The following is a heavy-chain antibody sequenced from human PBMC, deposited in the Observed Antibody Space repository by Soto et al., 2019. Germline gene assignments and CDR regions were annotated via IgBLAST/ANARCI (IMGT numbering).Heavy chain of an antibody. CDR1: GFTFDDYA. CDR2: ISWNSGSI. V-gene: IGHV3-9*01. D-gene: IGHD2-15*01. CDR3: AKDIGWVAATTIYYGMDV. J-gene: IGHJ6*02. Sequence: EVQLVESGGGLVQPGRSLRLSCAASGFTFDDYAMHWVRQAPGKGLEWVSGISWNSGSIGYADSVKGRFTISRDNAKNSXXLQMNRLRAEDTALYYCAKDIGWVAATTIYYGMDVWGQGTTVTVSS.